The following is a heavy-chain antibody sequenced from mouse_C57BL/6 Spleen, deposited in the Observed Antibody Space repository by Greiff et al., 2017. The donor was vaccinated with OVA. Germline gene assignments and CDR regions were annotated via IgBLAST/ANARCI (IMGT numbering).Heavy chain of an antibody. CDR3: ARRVGRPSWCAY. V-gene: IGHV1-18*01. CDR1: GYTFTDYN. CDR2: INPNNGGT. J-gene: IGHJ3*01. Sequence: DVKLQESGPELVKPGASVKIPCKASGYTFTDYNMDWVKQSHGKSLEWIGDINPNNGGTIYNQKFKGKATLTVDKSSSTAYMELRSLTSEDTAVYYCARRVGRPSWCAYWGQGTLVTVSA. D-gene: IGHD4-1*01.